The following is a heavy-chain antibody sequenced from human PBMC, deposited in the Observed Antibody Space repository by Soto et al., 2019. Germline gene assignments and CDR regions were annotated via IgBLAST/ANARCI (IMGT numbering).Heavy chain of an antibody. CDR3: ASRRSYYDIAGDDY. J-gene: IGHJ4*02. V-gene: IGHV3-23*01. CDR1: GFTFSSYA. Sequence: PGGSLRLSCAASGFTFSSYAMSWVRQAPGKGLEWVSAISGSGGSTYYADSVKGRFTISRDNSKNTLYLQMSSLRAEDTAVYYCASRRSYYDIAGDDYWGQGTLVTVSS. CDR2: ISGSGGST. D-gene: IGHD3-9*01.